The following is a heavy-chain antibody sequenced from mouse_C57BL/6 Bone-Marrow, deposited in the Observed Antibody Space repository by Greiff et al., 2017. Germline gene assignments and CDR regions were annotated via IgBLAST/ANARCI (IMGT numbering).Heavy chain of an antibody. CDR3: ARTDGYYLPWFAY. J-gene: IGHJ3*01. CDR1: GYSFTSYY. D-gene: IGHD2-3*01. Sequence: VQLQESGPELVKPGASVKISCKASGYSFTSYYIHWVKQRPGQGLVWIGWIYPGSGNTKYNEKFKGKATLTADTSSSTAYMQLSSLTSEDSAVYYCARTDGYYLPWFAYWGQGTLVTVSA. CDR2: IYPGSGNT. V-gene: IGHV1-66*01.